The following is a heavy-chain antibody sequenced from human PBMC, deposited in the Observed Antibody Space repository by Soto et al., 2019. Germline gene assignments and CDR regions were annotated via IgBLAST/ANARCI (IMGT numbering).Heavy chain of an antibody. J-gene: IGHJ6*02. Sequence: DEQLVESGGGSLQPGGSLRLSCAASGFSFRNYAMTWVRQSPGKGLEWVSLISSGGGTTNYADSVKGRFSISRDNSQNMLYLQMNGLRGEDTALYYCAKLKGGLGRFYGMDAWGQGTMVIASS. D-gene: IGHD3-3*01. CDR1: GFSFRNYA. CDR3: AKLKGGLGRFYGMDA. V-gene: IGHV3-23*04. CDR2: ISSGGGTT.